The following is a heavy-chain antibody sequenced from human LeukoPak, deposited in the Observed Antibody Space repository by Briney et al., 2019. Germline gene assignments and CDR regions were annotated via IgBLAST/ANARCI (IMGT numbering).Heavy chain of an antibody. Sequence: SSETLSLTCSISGASIGSEYWSWIRQPAGKGLEWIGRIYRSGSTNSNPSLKSRVSMSVDTSKNQFTLRLSSVTAADTAIYYCARSVPSVAGSLDFWGQGTLVTVSS. CDR3: ARSVPSVAGSLDF. CDR2: IYRSGST. J-gene: IGHJ4*02. CDR1: GASIGSEY. D-gene: IGHD6-19*01. V-gene: IGHV4-4*07.